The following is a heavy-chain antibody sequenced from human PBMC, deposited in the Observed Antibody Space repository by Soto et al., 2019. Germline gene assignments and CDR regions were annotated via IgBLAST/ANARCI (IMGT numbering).Heavy chain of an antibody. J-gene: IGHJ4*02. CDR2: SYYTGSS. V-gene: IGHV4-31*03. D-gene: IGHD5-12*01. Sequence: PSETLSLTCTVSGGSISSGGYYWSWIRQHPGKGLEWVGYSYYTGSSYYNPSLKSRVTISVDASKNQLSLRLASVTAADTAVYYCARDLRGYSRYDYLDYGGQGIPVTVSA. CDR1: GGSISSGGYY. CDR3: ARDLRGYSRYDYLDY.